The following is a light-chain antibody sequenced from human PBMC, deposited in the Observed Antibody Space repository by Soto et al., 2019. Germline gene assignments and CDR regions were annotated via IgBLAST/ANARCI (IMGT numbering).Light chain of an antibody. CDR2: EVT. V-gene: IGLV2-8*01. Sequence: SALTHPPSASGSPGQSVTISCTGTSSDVGGYNYVSWYQQYPGRAPKLMIYEVTKRPSGVPDRFSGSKSGNTASLTVSGLQAEDVADYDCSSYAASNNFYFEFGRGTKVTVL. J-gene: IGLJ3*02. CDR3: SSYAASNNFYFE. CDR1: SSDVGGYNY.